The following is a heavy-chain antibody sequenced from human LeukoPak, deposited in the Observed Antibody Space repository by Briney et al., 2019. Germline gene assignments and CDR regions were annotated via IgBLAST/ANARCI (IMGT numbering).Heavy chain of an antibody. J-gene: IGHJ4*02. D-gene: IGHD6-19*01. CDR3: ARQGSSGWYGDRIYYFDY. V-gene: IGHV5-51*01. Sequence: GESLKISCKGSGYSFTSYWIGWVRQMPGKGLEWMGIIYPGDSDTRYSPSFQGQVTISADKSISTAYLQWSSLKASDTAMYYCARQGSSGWYGDRIYYFDYWGQGTLVTVSS. CDR1: GYSFTSYW. CDR2: IYPGDSDT.